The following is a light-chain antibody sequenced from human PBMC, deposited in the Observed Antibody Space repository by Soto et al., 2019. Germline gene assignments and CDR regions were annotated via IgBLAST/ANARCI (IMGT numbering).Light chain of an antibody. CDR2: AAS. J-gene: IGKJ4*01. V-gene: IGKV1-39*01. Sequence: DIQMTQSPSSLYASVGDRVTITCRASQSINSYLNWYQQKPGKAPKLLIYAASSLQSGVPSRFSGGGSGTDFTLTISSLQPEDFATYYCQQSYNTPLTFGGGTKVEIK. CDR3: QQSYNTPLT. CDR1: QSINSY.